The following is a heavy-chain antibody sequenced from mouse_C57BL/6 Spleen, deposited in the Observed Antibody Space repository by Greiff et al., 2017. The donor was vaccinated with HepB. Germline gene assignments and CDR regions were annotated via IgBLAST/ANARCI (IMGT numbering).Heavy chain of an antibody. CDR3: ARSGGSSYHFDY. CDR1: GYTFTSYW. D-gene: IGHD1-1*01. Sequence: VQLQQPGAELVKPGASVKLSCKASGYTFTSYWMHWVKQRPGQGLEWIGMIHPNSGSTNYNEKFKSKATLTVDKSSSTAYMQLSSLTSEDSAVYYCARSGGSSYHFDYWGQGTTLTVSS. V-gene: IGHV1-64*01. CDR2: IHPNSGST. J-gene: IGHJ2*01.